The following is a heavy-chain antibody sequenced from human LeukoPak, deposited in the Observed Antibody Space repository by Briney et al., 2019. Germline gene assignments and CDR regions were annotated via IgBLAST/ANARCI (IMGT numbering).Heavy chain of an antibody. CDR1: GGSFSGYY. Sequence: PSETLSLTCAVYGGSFSGYYWSWVRQPPGKGGEWIGEINHSGSTNYNPSLKSRVTISVDTSKNQFSLKLSSVTAADTAVYYCARGRRVVPAAIGYYMDVWGKGTTVTVSS. CDR3: ARGRRVVPAAIGYYMDV. CDR2: INHSGST. D-gene: IGHD2-2*01. J-gene: IGHJ6*03. V-gene: IGHV4-34*01.